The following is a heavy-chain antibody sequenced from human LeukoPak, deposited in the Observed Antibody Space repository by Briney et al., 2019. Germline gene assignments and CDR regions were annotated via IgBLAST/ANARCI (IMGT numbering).Heavy chain of an antibody. Sequence: GESMRLACAASVFTFSSYAMSWVRQAPGKWLEWVSAISGSGGSTYYADSLTGRFTISRDNSKNTLYLQMNSLRAEDTAVYYCAKDMSGSSGWPYYFDYWGQGTPVTVSS. V-gene: IGHV3-23*01. D-gene: IGHD6-19*01. J-gene: IGHJ4*02. CDR3: AKDMSGSSGWPYYFDY. CDR2: ISGSGGST. CDR1: VFTFSSYA.